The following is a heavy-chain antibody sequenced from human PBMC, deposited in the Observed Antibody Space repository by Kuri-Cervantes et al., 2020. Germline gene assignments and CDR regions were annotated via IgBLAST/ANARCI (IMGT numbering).Heavy chain of an antibody. CDR3: AKEGSSWYFNYFDY. Sequence: SLKISCAASGFTFDDYAMHWVRQAPGKGLEWVSGISWNSGSIGYADSVKGRFTISRDNSKNTLYLQMNSLRAEDTAVYYCAKEGSSWYFNYFDYWGQGTLVTVSS. D-gene: IGHD6-13*01. V-gene: IGHV3-9*01. J-gene: IGHJ4*02. CDR1: GFTFDDYA. CDR2: ISWNSGSI.